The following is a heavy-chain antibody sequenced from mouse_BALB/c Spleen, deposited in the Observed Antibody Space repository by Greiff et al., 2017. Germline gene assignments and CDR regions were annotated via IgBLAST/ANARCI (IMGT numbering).Heavy chain of an antibody. CDR2: IYPGNVNT. CDR3: ARGNWDYWYFDV. J-gene: IGHJ1*01. CDR1: GYTFTSYY. V-gene: IGHV1S56*01. Sequence: VQLQQSGPELVKPGASVRISCKASGYTFTSYYIHWVKQRPGQGLEWIGWIYPGNVNTKYNEKFKGKATLTADKSSSTAYMQLSSLTSEDSAVYFCARGNWDYWYFDVWGAGTTVTVSS. D-gene: IGHD4-1*02.